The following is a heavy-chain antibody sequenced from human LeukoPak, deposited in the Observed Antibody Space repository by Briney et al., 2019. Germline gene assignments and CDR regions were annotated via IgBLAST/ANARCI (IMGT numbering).Heavy chain of an antibody. CDR1: GYTFTSYD. Sequence: ASVKVSCKASGYTFTSYDINWVRQAPGQGLEWMGIINPSGSGTTYAQKFQGRVTMTRDMSTSTVYMELSSLRSEDTAVYYCARNPRDPGVDYWGQGTLVTVSS. V-gene: IGHV1-46*01. CDR2: INPSGSGT. CDR3: ARNPRDPGVDY. J-gene: IGHJ4*02. D-gene: IGHD3-10*01.